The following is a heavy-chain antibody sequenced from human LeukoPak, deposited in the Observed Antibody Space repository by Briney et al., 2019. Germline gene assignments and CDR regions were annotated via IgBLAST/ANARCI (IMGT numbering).Heavy chain of an antibody. CDR1: GGSISSSSYY. CDR3: ARVGYSQGWRGRGYYYMDV. V-gene: IGHV4-39*07. CDR2: IYYSGST. D-gene: IGHD5-18*01. Sequence: SETLSLTCTVSGGSISSSSYYWGWIRQPPGKGLEWIGSIYYSGSTYYNPSLKSRVTISVDTSKNQFSLKLSSVTAADTAVYYCARVGYSQGWRGRGYYYMDVWGKGTTVIISS. J-gene: IGHJ6*03.